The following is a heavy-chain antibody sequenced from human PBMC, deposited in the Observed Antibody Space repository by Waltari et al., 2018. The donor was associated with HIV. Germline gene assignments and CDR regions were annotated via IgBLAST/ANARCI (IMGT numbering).Heavy chain of an antibody. J-gene: IGHJ6*01. CDR3: AREGARMTTVGYNYSGMDE. D-gene: IGHD4-4*01. CDR1: VYTFSGHH. CDR2: INTNEGRK. V-gene: IGHV1-2*02. Sequence: VQLVQSGSDVKNPAASMKVACKYSVYTFSGHHTHKVRQATGQGLEWTATINTNEGRKSHEAYLAGRVATTRDNSARPAYCELSRVGSDDTAVYYCAREGARMTTVGYNYSGMDEPGQGTTVTVS.